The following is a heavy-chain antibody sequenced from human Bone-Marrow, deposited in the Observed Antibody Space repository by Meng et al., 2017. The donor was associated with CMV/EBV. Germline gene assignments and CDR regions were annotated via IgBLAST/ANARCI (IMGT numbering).Heavy chain of an antibody. J-gene: IGHJ4*02. D-gene: IGHD6-19*01. Sequence: ASVKVSCKTSGYTFTDCFIDWVRQAPGQGLEWMGWINPHTGTTHYAQNFQGRLTMTRVTSISTVYMELTNLRSDDTAFYYCARDRDSSGWYIFDYWGQGSLVTVSS. CDR3: ARDRDSSGWYIFDY. CDR1: GYTFTDCF. V-gene: IGHV1-2*02. CDR2: INPHTGTT.